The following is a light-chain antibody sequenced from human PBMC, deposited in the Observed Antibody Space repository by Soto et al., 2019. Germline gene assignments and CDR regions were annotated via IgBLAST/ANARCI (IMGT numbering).Light chain of an antibody. J-gene: IGKJ4*01. CDR1: QSVSTD. CDR2: GAS. V-gene: IGKV3-15*01. Sequence: EVVMTQSPATLSVSPGERATLSCRASQSVSTDLAWYQQTPGQAPRLLIYGASTRATGIPARFSGSGSGTELTLTISHLKSEDLAVYYCQQSNDWLTYGGGTKVEIE. CDR3: QQSNDWLT.